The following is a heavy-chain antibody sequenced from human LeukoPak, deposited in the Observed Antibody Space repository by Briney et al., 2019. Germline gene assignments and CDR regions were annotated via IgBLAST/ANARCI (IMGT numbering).Heavy chain of an antibody. V-gene: IGHV1-24*01. CDR2: FDPEDGET. CDR1: GYTLTELS. Sequence: ASVKVSCKVSGYTLTELSMHWVRQAPGKGLEWLGGFDPEDGETIYAQKFQGRVTMTEDTSTDTAYMELSSLRSEDTAVYYCATAHPTPGILGGWFDPWGQGTLVTVSS. CDR3: ATAHPTPGILGGWFDP. D-gene: IGHD3-16*01. J-gene: IGHJ5*02.